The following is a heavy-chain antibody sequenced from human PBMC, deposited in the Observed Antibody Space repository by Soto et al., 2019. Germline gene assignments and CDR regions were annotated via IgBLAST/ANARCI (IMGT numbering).Heavy chain of an antibody. CDR3: ARSAYYDFWSGKGYYYYYMDF. Sequence: SETLSLTCTVSGGSISSYYWSWIRQPPGKGLEWIGYIYYSGSTNYNPSLKSRVTISVDTSKNQFSLKLSSVTAVDTAVYYCARSAYYDFWSGKGYYYYYMDFWGKGTTVTVSS. CDR1: GGSISSYY. V-gene: IGHV4-59*01. D-gene: IGHD3-3*01. J-gene: IGHJ6*03. CDR2: IYYSGST.